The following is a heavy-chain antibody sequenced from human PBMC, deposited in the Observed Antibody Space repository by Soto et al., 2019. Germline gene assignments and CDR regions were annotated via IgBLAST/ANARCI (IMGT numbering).Heavy chain of an antibody. Sequence: QVHLEQWGAGLLNPSETLSLTCAVYGGSLSGYYWSWVRQSPGKGLEWIGEINHSGTTNYNPSLKTRVTISADTSKHQFSLRLSSVTAADSAVYYCASYHYPDLWTGSRHYMDVWGRGTTVTVSS. CDR2: INHSGTT. D-gene: IGHD3-9*01. J-gene: IGHJ6*03. CDR3: ASYHYPDLWTGSRHYMDV. CDR1: GGSLSGYY. V-gene: IGHV4-34*01.